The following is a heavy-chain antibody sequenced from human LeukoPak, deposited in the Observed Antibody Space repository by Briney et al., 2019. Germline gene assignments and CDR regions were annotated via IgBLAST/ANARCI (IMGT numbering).Heavy chain of an antibody. CDR3: AKDHYWGIDY. Sequence: GGSLRLSCAASGFYFSSNCMHWVRHAPGQGLVWVSRIKCDGISTNYADSVKGRFTISRDISKNTLYLQINSLRAEDTGVYYCAKDHYWGIDYWGRGPLVTVSS. V-gene: IGHV3-74*01. CDR2: IKCDGIST. CDR1: GFYFSSNC. D-gene: IGHD3-16*01. J-gene: IGHJ4*02.